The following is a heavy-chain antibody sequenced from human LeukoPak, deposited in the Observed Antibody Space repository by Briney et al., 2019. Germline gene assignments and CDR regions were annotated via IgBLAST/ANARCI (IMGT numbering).Heavy chain of an antibody. D-gene: IGHD1-26*01. CDR1: GYTFTGHY. V-gene: IGHV1-2*02. J-gene: IGHJ6*03. CDR3: ARSGSYYHYYYYMDV. CDR2: INPNSGGT. Sequence: GASVKVSCKASGYTFTGHYMHWLRQAPGQALEWMGWINPNSGGTNYAQKFQGRVNMTRDTSISTAYMELSRLRSDDTAVYYCARSGSYYHYYYYMDVWGKGTTVTVSS.